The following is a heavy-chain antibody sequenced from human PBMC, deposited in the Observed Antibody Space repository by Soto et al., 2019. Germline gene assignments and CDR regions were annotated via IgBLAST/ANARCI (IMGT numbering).Heavy chain of an antibody. V-gene: IGHV4-34*01. D-gene: IGHD2-15*01. CDR1: GGSFSGYF. CDR2: INHSGTT. J-gene: IGHJ4*02. CDR3: ARAQRVDFNVLAVANYFDI. Sequence: SETLSLTCGVYGGSFSGYFWTWVRQPPGKGLEWIGQINHSGTTNYNPSLKSRVTMSVDTSKNQFSLKLTSVTAADTAVYYCARAQRVDFNVLAVANYFDIWGPGALVTVSS.